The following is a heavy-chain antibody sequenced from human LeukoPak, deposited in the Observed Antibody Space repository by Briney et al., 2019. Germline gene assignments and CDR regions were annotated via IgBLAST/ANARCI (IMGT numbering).Heavy chain of an antibody. Sequence: GESLKISCKGSGYSFTSYWIGWVRQMPGKGLECMGIIYPGDSDTRYSPSFQGQVTISADKSISTAYLPWSSLKASDTANDCCARTGAFDIWGQGTKVTVS. V-gene: IGHV5-51*01. CDR2: IYPGDSDT. CDR3: ARTGAFDI. J-gene: IGHJ3*02. CDR1: GYSFTSYW.